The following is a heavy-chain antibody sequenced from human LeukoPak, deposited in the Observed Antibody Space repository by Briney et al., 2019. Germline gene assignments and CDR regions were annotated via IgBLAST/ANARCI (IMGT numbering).Heavy chain of an antibody. D-gene: IGHD5-18*01. CDR2: INHSGST. J-gene: IGHJ6*02. CDR3: ARDPWIQLWSRPGDYYGMDV. V-gene: IGHV4-34*09. CDR1: GGSFSGYY. Sequence: SETLSLTCAVYGGSFSGYYWSWIRQPPGKGLEWIGEINHSGSTYYNPSLKSRVTISVDTSKNQFSLKLSSVTAADTAVYYCARDPWIQLWSRPGDYYGMDVWGQGTTVTVSS.